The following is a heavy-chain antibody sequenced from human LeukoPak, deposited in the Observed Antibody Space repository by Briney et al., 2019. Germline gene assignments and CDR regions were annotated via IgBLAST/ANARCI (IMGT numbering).Heavy chain of an antibody. D-gene: IGHD6-13*01. CDR2: IYSGGST. Sequence: PGGSLRLSCAASGFTVSSNYMSWVRQAPGKGLEWVSVIYSGGSTYYADSVKGRFTISRDNSKNTLYLQMNSLRAEDTAVYYCARLKSSSSWYGGAFDYWGQGTLVTVSS. CDR1: GFTVSSNY. J-gene: IGHJ4*02. CDR3: ARLKSSSSWYGGAFDY. V-gene: IGHV3-53*01.